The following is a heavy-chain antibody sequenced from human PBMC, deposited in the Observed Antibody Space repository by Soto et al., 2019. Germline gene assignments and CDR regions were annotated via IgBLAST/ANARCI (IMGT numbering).Heavy chain of an antibody. D-gene: IGHD6-13*01. Sequence: ASVKVSCKASGYTFTGYYMHWVRQAPGQGLEWMGWINPNSGGTNYAQKFQGWVTMTRDTSISTAYMELSRLRSDDTAVYYCARGYSSSWPPRYWGQGTLVTVSS. V-gene: IGHV1-2*04. CDR1: GYTFTGYY. J-gene: IGHJ4*02. CDR2: INPNSGGT. CDR3: ARGYSSSWPPRY.